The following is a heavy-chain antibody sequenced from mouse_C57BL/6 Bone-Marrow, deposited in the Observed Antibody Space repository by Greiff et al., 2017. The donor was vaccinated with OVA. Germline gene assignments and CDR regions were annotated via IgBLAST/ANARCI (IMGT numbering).Heavy chain of an antibody. CDR2: ISSGGSYT. Sequence: EVKVVESGGDLVKPGGSLKLSCAASGFTFSSYGISWVRQTPDKRLEWVATISSGGSYTYYPDSVKGRFTISRDNAKNTLYLQMSSLKSEDTAMYYCARHYYDYLDYWGQGTTLTVSS. J-gene: IGHJ2*01. CDR1: GFTFSSYG. CDR3: ARHYYDYLDY. D-gene: IGHD2-4*01. V-gene: IGHV5-6*01.